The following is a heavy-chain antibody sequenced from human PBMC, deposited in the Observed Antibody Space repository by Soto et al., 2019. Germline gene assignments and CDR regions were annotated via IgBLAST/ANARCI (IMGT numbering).Heavy chain of an antibody. CDR2: IDTNGDT. Sequence: QVQLQESGSGLLKPSQTLSLDCSVSGDSLRRGFHHWSWIRQTPGKGLQLIGYIDTNGDTHYDPSLRNRLNMSIVTTESRFSLKVTSVTAADTAVYYCARGTVYYCPNDECGFFFDHWGQGALLTVTS. D-gene: IGHD2-8*01. J-gene: IGHJ4*02. V-gene: IGHV4-31*03. CDR1: GDSLRRGFHH. CDR3: ARGTVYYCPNDECGFFFDH.